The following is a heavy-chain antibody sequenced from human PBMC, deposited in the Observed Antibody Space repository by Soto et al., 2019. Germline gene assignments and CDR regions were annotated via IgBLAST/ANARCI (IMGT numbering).Heavy chain of an antibody. V-gene: IGHV3-23*01. J-gene: IGHJ4*02. CDR3: AKESMPEHYGDTLFAH. Sequence: EVQLLESGGGLVQPGGSLRLSCEASGFSFSNYALSWVRQAPGKGLEWVSTFSAGGRAYYADSVKGRFTIAKDFSKNSLHLQTNSLRAEDTAVYFCAKESMPEHYGDTLFAHWGQGTRVTVSS. D-gene: IGHD4-17*01. CDR2: FSAGGRA. CDR1: GFSFSNYA.